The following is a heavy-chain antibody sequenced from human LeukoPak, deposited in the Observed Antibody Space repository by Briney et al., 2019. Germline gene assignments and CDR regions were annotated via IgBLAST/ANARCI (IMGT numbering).Heavy chain of an antibody. CDR2: IIPIFGNT. Sequence: ASVKVSCKASGGTFSSYAISWVRQAPGQGLEWMGGIIPIFGNTNYAQKLQGRVTMTTDTSTSTAYMELRSLRSDDTAVYYCARDLGSDYYDSSGYYSPFDYWGQGTLVTVSS. CDR1: GGTFSSYA. D-gene: IGHD3-22*01. V-gene: IGHV1-18*01. J-gene: IGHJ4*02. CDR3: ARDLGSDYYDSSGYYSPFDY.